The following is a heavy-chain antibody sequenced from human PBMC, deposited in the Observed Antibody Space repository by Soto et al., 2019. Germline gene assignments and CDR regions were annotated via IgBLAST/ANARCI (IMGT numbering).Heavy chain of an antibody. J-gene: IGHJ5*02. Sequence: ASVKVSCKTSGYTFNTYGINWVRQAPGQGLELMGWISDYDGKTTYAEKFQGRVTLTTDTSTSTAYMELRNLRSDDTAIYYCARDPHEFWTSYWFDPWGQGTPVTVSS. V-gene: IGHV1-18*01. CDR2: ISDYDGKT. D-gene: IGHD3-3*01. CDR3: ARDPHEFWTSYWFDP. CDR1: GYTFNTYG.